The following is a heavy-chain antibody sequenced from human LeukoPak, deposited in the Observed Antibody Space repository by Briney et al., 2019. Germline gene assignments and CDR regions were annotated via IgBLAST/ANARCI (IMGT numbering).Heavy chain of an antibody. CDR3: ARGFHGDYFVRGYYYGMDV. CDR1: GFTFSSYG. V-gene: IGHV3-30*02. CDR2: IRYDGSNK. D-gene: IGHD3-10*02. J-gene: IGHJ6*02. Sequence: GGSLRLSCAASGFTFSSYGMHWVRQAPGKGLEWVAFIRYDGSNKYYADSVKGRFTISRDNSKNTLYLQMNSLRSEDTAVYYCARGFHGDYFVRGYYYGMDVWGQGTTVTVSS.